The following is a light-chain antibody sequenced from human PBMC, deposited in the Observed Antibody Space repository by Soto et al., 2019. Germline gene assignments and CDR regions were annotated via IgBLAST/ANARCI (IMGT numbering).Light chain of an antibody. Sequence: EIVMTQSPATLSVSPGERATLSCRASQSVSSNLAWYQQKPGQAPRLLIYGASTRATGIPARFSGSGSGTEFTLTISSLQSEDLAVYYCQQYNNWPGTFGQGTRWKSN. V-gene: IGKV3-15*01. CDR3: QQYNNWPGT. J-gene: IGKJ1*01. CDR1: QSVSSN. CDR2: GAS.